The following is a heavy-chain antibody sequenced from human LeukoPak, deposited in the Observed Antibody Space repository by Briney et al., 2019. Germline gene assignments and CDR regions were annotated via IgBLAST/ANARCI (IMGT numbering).Heavy chain of an antibody. CDR1: GGSFSGYY. D-gene: IGHD3-22*01. Sequence: SEALSLTFAVYGGSFSGYYWSWIRQPPGKGLEWIGEINHSGSTNYNPSLKGRVTISVDTSKNQFSLKLSSVTAADTAVYYCARERVVTMIVVVPGGFDPWGQGTLVTVSS. J-gene: IGHJ5*02. CDR3: ARERVVTMIVVVPGGFDP. V-gene: IGHV4-34*01. CDR2: INHSGST.